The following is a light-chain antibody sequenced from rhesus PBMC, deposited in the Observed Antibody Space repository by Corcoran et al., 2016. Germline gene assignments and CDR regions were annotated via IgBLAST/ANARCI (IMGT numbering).Light chain of an antibody. CDR3: QQYDDLPRT. V-gene: IGKV1-19*01. CDR2: YAS. J-gene: IGKJ1*01. CDR1: QDISSW. Sequence: DIQMTQSPSSLSASVGDKVTITCHASQDISSWLAWYQQHPGKAPRPLISYASRLQRGVPSRFSGSGAGTEYTLTISSLQPEDCATYYCQQYDDLPRTFGQGTKVEIK.